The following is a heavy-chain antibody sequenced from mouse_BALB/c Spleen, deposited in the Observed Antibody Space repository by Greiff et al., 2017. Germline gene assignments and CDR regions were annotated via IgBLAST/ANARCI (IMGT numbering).Heavy chain of an antibody. CDR3: ARDGYYGFAY. Sequence: VKLQESGAELVRPGTSVKVSCKASGYAFTNYLIEWVKQRPGQGLEWIGVINPGSGGTNYNEKFKGKATLTADKSSSTAYMQLSSLTSDDSAVYFCARDGYYGFAYWGQGTLVTVSA. CDR2: INPGSGGT. J-gene: IGHJ3*01. CDR1: GYAFTNYL. V-gene: IGHV1-54*03. D-gene: IGHD2-3*01.